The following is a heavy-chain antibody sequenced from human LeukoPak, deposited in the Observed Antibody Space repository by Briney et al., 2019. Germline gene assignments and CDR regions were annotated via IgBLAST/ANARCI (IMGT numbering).Heavy chain of an antibody. J-gene: IGHJ5*02. CDR2: IYTNGNT. CDR1: GFTVSSNY. Sequence: PGGSLRLSCAASGFTVSSNYMSWVRQAPGKGLEWVSVIYTNGNTYYADSVKGRFTISRDSSKNMLYLQMNSLRAEDTAVYYCARDHYGLTSYPNPWGQGTLVSVSS. D-gene: IGHD3-10*01. V-gene: IGHV3-66*01. CDR3: ARDHYGLTSYPNP.